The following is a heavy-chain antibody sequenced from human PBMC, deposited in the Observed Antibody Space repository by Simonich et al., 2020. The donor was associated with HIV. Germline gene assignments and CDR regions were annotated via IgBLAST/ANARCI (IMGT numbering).Heavy chain of an antibody. CDR2: ISHSGIT. CDR1: GGSLSNYF. D-gene: IGHD4-17*01. CDR3: ARCLLSSTMTTRWFDP. V-gene: IGHV4-34*01. J-gene: IGHJ5*02. Sequence: QVQLQQWGAGLLKPSETLSLTCAVYGGSLSNYFWGWIRQPPGKGLEWIGEISHSGITNYNPSLKSRVTISVDTSKNQFSLKLSSVTAADTAVYYCARCLLSSTMTTRWFDPWGQGTLVTVSS.